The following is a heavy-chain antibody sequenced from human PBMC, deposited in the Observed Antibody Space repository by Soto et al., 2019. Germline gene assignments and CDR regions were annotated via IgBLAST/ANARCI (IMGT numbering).Heavy chain of an antibody. CDR1: GFSFSNAW. Sequence: GGSLRLSCAASGFSFSNAWMSWVRQAPGKGLEWVGRIKSKTDGGTTDYAAPVKGRFTMSRDDSKNMLYLQMSSLKTEDTAVYYCTTDDPINKNWGQGTLVTVSS. J-gene: IGHJ4*02. V-gene: IGHV3-15*01. CDR2: IKSKTDGGTT. CDR3: TTDDPINKN.